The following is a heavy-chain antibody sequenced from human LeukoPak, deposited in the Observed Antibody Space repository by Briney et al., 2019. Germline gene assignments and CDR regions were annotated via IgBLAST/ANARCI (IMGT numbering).Heavy chain of an antibody. V-gene: IGHV4-34*01. CDR3: ARAVGYCSSTSCPQLGGSGSYRAAVFDY. CDR2: INHSGST. CDR1: GGSFSGYY. Sequence: KPSETLSLTCAVYGGSFSGYYWSWIRQPPGKGLEWIGEINHSGSTNYNPSLKSRVTISVDTSKNQFSLKLSSVTAADTAVYYCARAVGYCSSTSCPQLGGSGSYRAAVFDYWGQGTLVTVSS. J-gene: IGHJ4*02. D-gene: IGHD2-2*01.